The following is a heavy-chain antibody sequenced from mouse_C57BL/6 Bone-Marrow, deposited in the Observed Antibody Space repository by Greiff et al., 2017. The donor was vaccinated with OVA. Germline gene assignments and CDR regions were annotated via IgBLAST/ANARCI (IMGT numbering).Heavy chain of an antibody. CDR2: IYPGDGDT. D-gene: IGHD1-1*01. V-gene: IGHV1-82*01. Sequence: QVQLKESGPELVKPGASVKISCKASGYAFSSSWMNWVKQRPGKGLEWIGRIYPGDGDTNYNGKFKGKATLTADKSSSTAYMQLSSLTSEDSAVYFCEITTVVAPFAYWGQGTLVTVSA. CDR1: GYAFSSSW. CDR3: EITTVVAPFAY. J-gene: IGHJ3*01.